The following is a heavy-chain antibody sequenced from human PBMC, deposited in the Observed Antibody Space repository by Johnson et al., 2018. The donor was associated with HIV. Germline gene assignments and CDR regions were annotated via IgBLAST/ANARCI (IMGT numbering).Heavy chain of an antibody. CDR1: GFTFHDYA. J-gene: IGHJ3*02. Sequence: VQLVESGGGLVQPGRSLRLSCAASGFTFHDYAMYWVRQAPGKGLEWVSGISWNSDDIDYADSVKGRFTISRDNAKNSLYLQMNTLRPEDTALYYCAKDLVVINVRYAFHIWGQGTMVTVS. V-gene: IGHV3-9*01. D-gene: IGHD3-22*01. CDR3: AKDLVVINVRYAFHI. CDR2: ISWNSDDI.